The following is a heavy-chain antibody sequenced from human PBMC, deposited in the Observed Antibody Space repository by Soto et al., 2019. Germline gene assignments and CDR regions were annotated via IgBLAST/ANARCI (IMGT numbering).Heavy chain of an antibody. D-gene: IGHD1-7*01. CDR3: ARGDNWNSNWFDP. CDR1: GGSFSCYY. CDR2: INHSGST. J-gene: IGHJ5*02. V-gene: IGHV4-34*01. Sequence: SETLSLTCAVYGGSFSCYYWIWIRQPPGKGLEWIGEINHSGSTNYNPSLKSRVTISVDTSKNQFSLKLSSVTAADTAVYYCARGDNWNSNWFDPWGQGTLVTVSS.